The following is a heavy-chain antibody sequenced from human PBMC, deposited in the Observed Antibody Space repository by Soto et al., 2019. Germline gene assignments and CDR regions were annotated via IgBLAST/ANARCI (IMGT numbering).Heavy chain of an antibody. V-gene: IGHV3-21*01. D-gene: IGHD1-7*01. Sequence: GGSLRLSCAASGFTFTRYSMNWVRQAPGKGLEWVSSISSTTNYIYYADSMKGRFTVSRDNAKNSVYLEMNSLSAEDTAVYYCARASEELTSNFDYWRQGTLVTVSS. CDR3: ARASEELTSNFDY. J-gene: IGHJ4*02. CDR2: ISSTTNYI. CDR1: GFTFTRYS.